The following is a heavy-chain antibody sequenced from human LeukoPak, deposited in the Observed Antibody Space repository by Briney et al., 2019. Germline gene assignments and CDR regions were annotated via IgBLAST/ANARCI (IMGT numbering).Heavy chain of an antibody. D-gene: IGHD3-10*01. CDR3: ASSLRAGALSFFDY. V-gene: IGHV4-34*01. CDR1: GGSFSGYY. Sequence: SETLSLTCAVYGGSFSGYYWSWIRQPPGKGLEWIGEINHSGSTNYNPSLKSRVTISVDTSKNQFSLKLSSVTAADTAVYYCASSLRAGALSFFDYWGQGTLVTVSS. CDR2: INHSGST. J-gene: IGHJ4*02.